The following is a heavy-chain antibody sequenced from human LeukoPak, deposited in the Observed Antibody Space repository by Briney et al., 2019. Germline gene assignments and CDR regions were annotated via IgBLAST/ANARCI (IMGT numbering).Heavy chain of an antibody. J-gene: IGHJ5*02. CDR3: AKDLYYGSGRLEPNWFDP. CDR2: ISGRGGST. CDR1: GFTFSSYG. D-gene: IGHD3-10*01. V-gene: IGHV3-23*01. Sequence: LTGGSLRLSCAASGFTFSSYGMSWVRQAPGKGLEWVSAISGRGGSTYYADSVKGRFTISRDNSKNTLYLQMNSLRAEDTAVYYCAKDLYYGSGRLEPNWFDPWGQGTLVTVSS.